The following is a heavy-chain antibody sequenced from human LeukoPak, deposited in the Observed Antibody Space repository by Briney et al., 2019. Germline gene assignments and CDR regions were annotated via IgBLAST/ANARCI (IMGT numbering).Heavy chain of an antibody. CDR3: ARDSAQQWLPSY. CDR2: IIPVFGTA. D-gene: IGHD6-19*01. CDR1: GGTFSSYA. V-gene: IGHV1-69*13. Sequence: SVKVSCKASGGTFSSYAISWVRQAPGQGLEWMGGIIPVFGTANYAQKFQGRVTITADESTSTAYMELSSLRSEDTAVYYCARDSAQQWLPSYWGQGTLVTVSS. J-gene: IGHJ4*02.